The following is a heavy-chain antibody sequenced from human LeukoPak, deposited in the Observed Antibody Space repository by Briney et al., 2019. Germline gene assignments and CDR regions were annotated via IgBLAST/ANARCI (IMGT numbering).Heavy chain of an antibody. Sequence: SETLSLTCTVSGGSISSYYWSWIRQPAGKGLEWIGRIYTSGSTNYNPSLKSRVTMSVDTSRNQFSLSLTSATAADTAVYYCARALGSVSPQDYWGQGTLVTVSS. CDR2: IYTSGST. CDR3: ARALGSVSPQDY. D-gene: IGHD4-17*01. J-gene: IGHJ4*02. V-gene: IGHV4-4*07. CDR1: GGSISSYY.